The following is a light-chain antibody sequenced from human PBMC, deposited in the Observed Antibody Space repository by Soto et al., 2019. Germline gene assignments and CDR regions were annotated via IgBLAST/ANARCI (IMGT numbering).Light chain of an antibody. Sequence: EIPMTQSPATLSASVGDRVMITWRASQRFGRCLAWYQQKPGKAPKLLIYDASSLESGDPPRFSGSGSGTDCTLPISSLQPDHFATYYCQQYNSYRTFGQGTKLEIK. CDR2: DAS. J-gene: IGKJ2*01. V-gene: IGKV1-5*01. CDR3: QQYNSYRT. CDR1: QRFGRC.